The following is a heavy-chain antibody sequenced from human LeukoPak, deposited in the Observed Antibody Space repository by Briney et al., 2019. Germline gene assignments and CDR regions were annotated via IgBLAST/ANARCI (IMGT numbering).Heavy chain of an antibody. J-gene: IGHJ4*02. Sequence: GGSLRLSCVASGYTFSSFSINWVRQAPGQGLEWVSSISVRSNYIYYADSVRGRFSISRDDARDSLFLQMNSLRAEDTAVYYCVRLRRNSDTSGYYYYYDFWGQGTLVTVSS. V-gene: IGHV3-21*01. CDR1: GYTFSSFS. CDR2: ISVRSNYI. D-gene: IGHD3-22*01. CDR3: VRLRRNSDTSGYYYYYDF.